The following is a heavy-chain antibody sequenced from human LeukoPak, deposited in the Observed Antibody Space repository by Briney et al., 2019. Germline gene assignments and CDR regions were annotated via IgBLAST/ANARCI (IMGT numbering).Heavy chain of an antibody. CDR1: GGSISGGTYY. CDR2: IYTSGST. V-gene: IGHV4-61*02. CDR3: ARVFRSGGSWGRYFDY. Sequence: SQTLSLTCTVSGGSISGGTYYWSWIRQPAGKGLEWIGRIYTSGSTNYNPSLKSRVTISVDTSKNQFSLKLNSVTAADTAVYYCARVFRSGGSWGRYFDYWGQGTLVTVSS. D-gene: IGHD2-15*01. J-gene: IGHJ4*02.